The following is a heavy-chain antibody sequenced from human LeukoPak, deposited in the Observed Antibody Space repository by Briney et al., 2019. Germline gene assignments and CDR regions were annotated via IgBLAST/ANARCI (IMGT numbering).Heavy chain of an antibody. CDR2: IYYSGST. J-gene: IGHJ6*03. D-gene: IGHD2-2*01. CDR3: ARYCSSTSCYGTANYYMDV. V-gene: IGHV4-59*12. CDR1: GGSISSYY. Sequence: PSETLSLTCTVSGGSISSYYWSWIRQPPGKGLEWIGYIYYSGSTNYNPSLKSRVAISVDTSKNQFSLKLSSVTAADTAVYYCARYCSSTSCYGTANYYMDVWGKGTTVTVSS.